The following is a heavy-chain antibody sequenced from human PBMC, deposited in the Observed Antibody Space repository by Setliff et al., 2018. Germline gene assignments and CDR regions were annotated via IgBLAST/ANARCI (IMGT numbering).Heavy chain of an antibody. CDR1: GGTFSSYA. D-gene: IGHD2-21*02. CDR3: ARGLAHCGGDCFFRTGFDY. J-gene: IGHJ4*02. CDR2: IIPILGIA. Sequence: GASVKVSCKASGGTFSSYAISWVRQAPGQGLEWMGGIIPILGIANYAQKFQGRVTITADKSTSTAYMELSSLRSEDTAVYYCARGLAHCGGDCFFRTGFDYWGQGTLVTVSS. V-gene: IGHV1-69*10.